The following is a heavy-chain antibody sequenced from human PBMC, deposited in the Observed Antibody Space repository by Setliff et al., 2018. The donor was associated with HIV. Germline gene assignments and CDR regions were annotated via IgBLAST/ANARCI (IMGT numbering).Heavy chain of an antibody. Sequence: GGSLRLSCAASGFTFDDYAMNWVRQPPGKGLEWISGINWDGSAVGYADSVKGRFTISRDNAKNSLYLEMSSLRAEDTAFYYCARDKTAVFTGEPGRSLDYWGQGTPVTVSS. CDR2: INWDGSAV. V-gene: IGHV3-20*04. CDR3: ARDKTAVFTGEPGRSLDY. D-gene: IGHD1-26*01. CDR1: GFTFDDYA. J-gene: IGHJ4*02.